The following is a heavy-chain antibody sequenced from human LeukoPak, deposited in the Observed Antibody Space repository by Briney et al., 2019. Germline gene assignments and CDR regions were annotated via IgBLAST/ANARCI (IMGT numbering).Heavy chain of an antibody. Sequence: KFQGRVTITRDTSASTAYMELSSLRSEDTAVYYCARGGRAIKQQLEGNWFDPWGQGTLVTVSS. D-gene: IGHD6-13*01. J-gene: IGHJ5*02. V-gene: IGHV1-3*01. CDR3: ARGGRAIKQQLEGNWFDP.